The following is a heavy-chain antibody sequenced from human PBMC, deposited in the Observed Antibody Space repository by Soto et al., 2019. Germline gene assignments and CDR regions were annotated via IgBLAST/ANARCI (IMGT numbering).Heavy chain of an antibody. J-gene: IGHJ4*02. CDR1: GYTFTSYP. CDR3: ARIYNSNHY. CDR2: IIPIFGTA. Sequence: SVKVSCKASGYTFTSYPISWVRQAPGQGLEWMGRIIPIFGTANYAQKFQGRVTITTDKSTSTAPMELTSLTSDDTAVYYCARIYNSNHYWGQGAQVTLSS. V-gene: IGHV1-69*05. D-gene: IGHD4-4*01.